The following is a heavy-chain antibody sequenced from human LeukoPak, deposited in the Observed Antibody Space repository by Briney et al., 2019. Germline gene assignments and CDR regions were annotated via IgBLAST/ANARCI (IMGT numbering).Heavy chain of an antibody. CDR2: ISYDGSNK. CDR3: AKIPDYYGSGSYSREFDY. D-gene: IGHD3-10*01. Sequence: GGSLRLSCAASGFTFSSYGMHWVRQAPGKGLEWVAVISYDGSNKYYADSVKGRFTISRDNSKNTLYLQMNSLRAEDTAVYYCAKIPDYYGSGSYSREFDYWGQGTLVTVSS. V-gene: IGHV3-30*18. J-gene: IGHJ4*02. CDR1: GFTFSSYG.